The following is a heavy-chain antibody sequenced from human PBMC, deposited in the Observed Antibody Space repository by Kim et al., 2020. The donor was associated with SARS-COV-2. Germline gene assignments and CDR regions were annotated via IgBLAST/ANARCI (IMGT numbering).Heavy chain of an antibody. CDR3: ARHQRGYSSPSYLDL. D-gene: IGHD5-18*01. CDR2: IYYSGST. J-gene: IGHJ2*01. Sequence: SETLSLTCTVSGGSISSSSYYWGWIRQPPGKGLEWIGSIYYSGSTYYNPSLKSRVTISVDTSKNQFSLKLSSVTAADTAVYYCARHQRGYSSPSYLDLWGRGTLVTVSS. V-gene: IGHV4-39*01. CDR1: GGSISSSSYY.